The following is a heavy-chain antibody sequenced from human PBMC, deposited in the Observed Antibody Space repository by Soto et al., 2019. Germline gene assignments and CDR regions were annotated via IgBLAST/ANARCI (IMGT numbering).Heavy chain of an antibody. D-gene: IGHD4-17*01. CDR1: GGTFSSYT. V-gene: IGHV1-69*12. Sequence: QVQLVQSGAEVKKPGSSVKVSCKASGGTFSSYTISWVRQAPGQGLEWMGGVIPIFGTANYAQMFQGRVTITADESTRTVYMELSSLRSGDTDVYYCARDSRPDYGDYGIDYWGQGTLVTVSS. J-gene: IGHJ4*02. CDR2: VIPIFGTA. CDR3: ARDSRPDYGDYGIDY.